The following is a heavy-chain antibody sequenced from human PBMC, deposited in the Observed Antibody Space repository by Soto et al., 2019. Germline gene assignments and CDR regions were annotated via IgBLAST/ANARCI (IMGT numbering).Heavy chain of an antibody. Sequence: PSETLSLTCAVSSGSISSSNWWSWVRQPPGKGLEWIGEIYHSGSTNYNPSLKSRVTISVDTSKNQFSLRLSSVTAADTAVYYCARMVRGVIISGYYYYYYMDVWGKGTTVTVSS. D-gene: IGHD3-10*01. V-gene: IGHV4-4*02. CDR3: ARMVRGVIISGYYYYYYMDV. CDR1: SGSISSSNW. CDR2: IYHSGST. J-gene: IGHJ6*03.